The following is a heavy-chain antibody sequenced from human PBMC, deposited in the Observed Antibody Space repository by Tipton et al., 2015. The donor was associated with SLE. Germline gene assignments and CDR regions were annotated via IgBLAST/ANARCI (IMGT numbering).Heavy chain of an antibody. D-gene: IGHD2-15*01. V-gene: IGHV1-2*02. CDR2: INPNSGGT. CDR1: GGTFSSYA. J-gene: IGHJ4*02. Sequence: QLVQSGAEVKKPGSSVKVSCKASGGTFSSYAISWVRQAPGQGLEWMGWINPNSGGTNYAQKFQGRVTMTRDTSISTAYMELSRLRSDDTAVYYCARGVPTRYCSGGSCSSRVGFDYWGQGTLVTVSS. CDR3: ARGVPTRYCSGGSCSSRVGFDY.